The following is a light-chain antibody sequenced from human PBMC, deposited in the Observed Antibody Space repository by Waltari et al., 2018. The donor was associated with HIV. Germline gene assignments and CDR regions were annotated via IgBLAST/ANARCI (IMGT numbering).Light chain of an antibody. CDR1: SSDVGGYNY. Sequence: QSALTQPASVSGSPGQSITISCTGTSSDVGGYNYVSWYQQHPGKAPKLMIYEVSNRPSGVSYRFSGSKSGHTASLTIFGLQAEDEADYYCRSYTSSSTPHVVFGGGTKLTVL. CDR2: EVS. V-gene: IGLV2-14*01. J-gene: IGLJ2*01. CDR3: RSYTSSSTPHVV.